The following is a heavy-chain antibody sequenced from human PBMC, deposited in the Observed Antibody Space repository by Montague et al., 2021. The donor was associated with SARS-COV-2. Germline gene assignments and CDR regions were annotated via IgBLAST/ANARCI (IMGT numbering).Heavy chain of an antibody. CDR1: GDSVSSNSAT. Sequence: CAISGDSVSSNSATWNWIRQSPSRGLEWLGRTHYRSMWKSDYARSVKSRIAINPDTSKNQFSLQLSSVTPEDTALYYCVRGIEAAGSYDYWGQGTLVTVSS. CDR2: THYRSMWKS. D-gene: IGHD6-13*01. V-gene: IGHV6-1*01. CDR3: VRGIEAAGSYDY. J-gene: IGHJ4*02.